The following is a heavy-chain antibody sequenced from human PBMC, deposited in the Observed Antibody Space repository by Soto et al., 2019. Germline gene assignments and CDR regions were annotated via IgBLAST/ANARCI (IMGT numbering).Heavy chain of an antibody. V-gene: IGHV1-69*13. CDR1: GGTFSSYA. CDR3: VVVAANPPRKTDYYHYGMNL. Sequence: SVKVSCKASGGTFSSYAISWVRQAPGQGLEWMGGIIPIFGTANYAQKFQGRVTITADESTSTAYMELSSLRSEDTAVYYCVVVAANPPRKTDYYHYGMNLWGQGSTVT. J-gene: IGHJ6*02. D-gene: IGHD2-15*01. CDR2: IIPIFGTA.